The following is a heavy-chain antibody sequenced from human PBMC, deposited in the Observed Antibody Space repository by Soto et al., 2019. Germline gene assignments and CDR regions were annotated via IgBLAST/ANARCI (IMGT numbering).Heavy chain of an antibody. CDR3: ARVMYYYDSSGYFPYFDY. CDR2: INPNSGGT. D-gene: IGHD3-22*01. CDR1: GYTFTGYY. V-gene: IGHV1-2*02. J-gene: IGHJ4*02. Sequence: GASVKVSCKASGYTFTGYYMHWVRQAPGQGLEWMGWINPNSGGTNYAQKFQGRATMTRDTSISTAYMELSRLRSDDTAVYYCARVMYYYDSSGYFPYFDYWGQGTLVTVSS.